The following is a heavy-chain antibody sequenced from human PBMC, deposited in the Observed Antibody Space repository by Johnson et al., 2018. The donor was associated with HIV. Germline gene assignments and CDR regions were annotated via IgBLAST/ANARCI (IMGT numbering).Heavy chain of an antibody. D-gene: IGHD6-13*01. CDR1: GFTFSDYA. Sequence: QVQLVESGGGVVQPGRSLRLSCVASGFTFSDYAVHWVRQAPGKGLEWVAVISYDAKNKYYADSVKGRFTISRDNSKNTLYLQMNSLRAEDTAVYYCARDSGRYSSSWATFGAFDIWDQGTMVTVSS. CDR3: ARDSGRYSSSWATFGAFDI. J-gene: IGHJ3*02. CDR2: ISYDAKNK. V-gene: IGHV3-30*04.